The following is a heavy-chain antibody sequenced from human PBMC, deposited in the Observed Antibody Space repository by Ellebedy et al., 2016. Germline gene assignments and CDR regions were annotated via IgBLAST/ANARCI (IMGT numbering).Heavy chain of an antibody. J-gene: IGHJ5*02. CDR1: HDNIKTFS. V-gene: IGHV4-59*01. Sequence: SETLSLTCTVSHDNIKTFSWSWIRQPPGKPLEWIGDIFYNGTTIYHPSLKTRLTMSRDMSKKEFSVKMTSVTAADTAFYYYTRSVRASGWADPWGQGILVIVS. D-gene: IGHD6-19*01. CDR3: TRSVRASGWADP. CDR2: IFYNGTT.